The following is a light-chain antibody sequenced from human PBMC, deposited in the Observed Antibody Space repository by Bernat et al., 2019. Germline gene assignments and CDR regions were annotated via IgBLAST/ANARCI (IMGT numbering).Light chain of an antibody. CDR3: QQRSNWPRT. Sequence: EIVLTQSPATLSLSPGERATLSCRASQSVSSYLAWYQQKPGQAPRLLIYDASNRATAIPARFSGSGSGTDFTLTISSLEPEDFAVYYCQQRSNWPRTFGQGPSWRSN. CDR2: DAS. CDR1: QSVSSY. V-gene: IGKV3-11*01. J-gene: IGKJ2*01.